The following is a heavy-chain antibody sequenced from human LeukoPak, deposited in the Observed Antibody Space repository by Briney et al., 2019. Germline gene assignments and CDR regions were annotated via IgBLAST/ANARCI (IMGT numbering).Heavy chain of an antibody. Sequence: PGGSLRLSCAASGFTFSSYGMHWVRQAPGKGLEWMAVISYDGSNKYYADSVKGRFTISGDNSKNTLYLQMNSLRAEDTAVYYCAKRGEGYNFLLIDQRGQGTLVTVSS. CDR3: AKRGEGYNFLLIDQ. CDR2: ISYDGSNK. CDR1: GFTFSSYG. D-gene: IGHD5-24*01. V-gene: IGHV3-30*18. J-gene: IGHJ4*02.